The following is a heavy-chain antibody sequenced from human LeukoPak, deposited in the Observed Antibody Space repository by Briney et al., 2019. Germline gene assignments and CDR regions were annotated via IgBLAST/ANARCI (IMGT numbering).Heavy chain of an antibody. CDR1: GGSISSYY. CDR2: IYSSGST. Sequence: SETLSLTCTVCGGSISSYYWSCIRQPPGKGLEWIGYIYSSGSTNYNPSLKSRVTISVDTSKNQFSLKLNSVTAADTAVYYCARHAYYYDSSGYLPYYFAYWGQGTLVTVSS. CDR3: ARHAYYYDSSGYLPYYFAY. V-gene: IGHV4-59*08. J-gene: IGHJ4*02. D-gene: IGHD3-22*01.